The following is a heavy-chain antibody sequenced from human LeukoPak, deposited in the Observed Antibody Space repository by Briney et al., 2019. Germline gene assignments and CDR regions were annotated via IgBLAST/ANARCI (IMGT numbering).Heavy chain of an antibody. CDR1: GFTFSSYG. V-gene: IGHV3-30*02. D-gene: IGHD2-2*01. J-gene: IGHJ4*02. CDR2: IRYDGSNK. Sequence: PGGSLRLSCAAPGFTFSSYGMHWVRQAPGKGLEWVAFIRYDGSNKYYADSVKGRFTISRDNSKNTLYLQMNSLRAEDTAVYYCAKDAYCSSTSCYQYWGQGTLVTVSS. CDR3: AKDAYCSSTSCYQY.